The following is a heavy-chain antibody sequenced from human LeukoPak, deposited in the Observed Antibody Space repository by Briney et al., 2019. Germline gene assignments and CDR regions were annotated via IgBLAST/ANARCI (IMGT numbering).Heavy chain of an antibody. D-gene: IGHD2-15*01. J-gene: IGHJ4*02. CDR3: AKGDDLVVVAATQDY. Sequence: GGSLRLSCAASGFTFSSYAMHWVRQAPGKGLEWVSAISGSGGSTYYADSVKGRFTISRDNSKNTLYLQMNSLRAEDTAVYYCAKGDDLVVVAATQDYWGQGTLVTVSS. V-gene: IGHV3-23*01. CDR1: GFTFSSYA. CDR2: ISGSGGST.